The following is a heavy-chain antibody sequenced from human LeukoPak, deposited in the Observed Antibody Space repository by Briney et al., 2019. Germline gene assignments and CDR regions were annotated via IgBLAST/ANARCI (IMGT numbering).Heavy chain of an antibody. V-gene: IGHV4-59*13. J-gene: IGHJ5*02. D-gene: IGHD3-10*01. CDR1: GGSISSYY. Sequence: SETLSLTCTVSGGSISSYYWSWIRQPPGKGLEWIGYIDYSGYTNYNPSLKSRVTIVDTSKNQFSLKLTSVTAADTAVYFCARGGYYGSGNDFRFDPWGQGTLVTVSS. CDR3: ARGGYYGSGNDFRFDP. CDR2: IDYSGYT.